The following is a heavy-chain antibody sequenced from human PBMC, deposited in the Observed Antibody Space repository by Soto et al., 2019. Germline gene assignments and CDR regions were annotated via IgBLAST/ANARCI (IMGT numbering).Heavy chain of an antibody. CDR3: ARGPTGWFGYDY. J-gene: IGHJ4*02. CDR2: IKSDACTT. D-gene: IGHD3-10*01. V-gene: IGHV3-74*01. Sequence: EVQLVESGGGLVQPGGSLRLSCAASGFTFSTSWMHWVRQAAGKGLVWVSRIKSDACTTNYADSVKGGFTISRDNAKNTLYLQMYSLTVEDTAVYYCARGPTGWFGYDYWGQGTLVTVSS. CDR1: GFTFSTSW.